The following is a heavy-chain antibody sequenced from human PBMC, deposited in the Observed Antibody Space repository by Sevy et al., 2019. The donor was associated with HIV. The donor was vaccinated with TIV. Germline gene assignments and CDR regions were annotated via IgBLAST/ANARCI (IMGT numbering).Heavy chain of an antibody. V-gene: IGHV3-23*01. Sequence: GGSLRLSCAASGFTFSSYAMSWVRQAPGKGLEWVSAISGSGGSTYYADSVKGRFTISRDNSKNTLYLQMNSLRAEDTAVNYCAKGIPFYRRSPDDAFDIWGQGTMVTVSS. CDR3: AKGIPFYRRSPDDAFDI. CDR1: GFTFSSYA. J-gene: IGHJ3*02. CDR2: ISGSGGST. D-gene: IGHD3-16*02.